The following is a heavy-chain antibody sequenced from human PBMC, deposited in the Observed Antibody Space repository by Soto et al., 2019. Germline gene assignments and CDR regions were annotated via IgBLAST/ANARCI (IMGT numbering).Heavy chain of an antibody. Sequence: SETLSLTCAVYGGSFSGYYWSWIRQPPGKGLEWIGEINHSGSTNYNPSLKSRVTISVDTSKNQFSLKLSSVTAADTAVYYCARGKYDFWSGYSLWYFDYWGQGTLVTVSS. CDR2: INHSGST. D-gene: IGHD3-3*01. V-gene: IGHV4-34*01. J-gene: IGHJ4*02. CDR3: ARGKYDFWSGYSLWYFDY. CDR1: GGSFSGYY.